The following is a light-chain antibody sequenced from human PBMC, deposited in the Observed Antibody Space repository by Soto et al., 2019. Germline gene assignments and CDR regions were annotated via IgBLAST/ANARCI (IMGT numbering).Light chain of an antibody. CDR2: GTG. CDR3: QQYSSTPNT. V-gene: IGKV3-20*01. Sequence: EIVLTQSPGTLSLSPGQRATLSCRASQSVSSSYLAWYQHKRGQAPRLLMFGTGSRATGIPDRFSGTGSGTDFTLIINRLEPEDFAVYYCQQYSSTPNTVGQGTKVDSK. CDR1: QSVSSSY. J-gene: IGKJ2*01.